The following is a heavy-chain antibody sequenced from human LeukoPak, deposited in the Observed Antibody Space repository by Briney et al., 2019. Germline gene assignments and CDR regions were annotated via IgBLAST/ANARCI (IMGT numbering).Heavy chain of an antibody. CDR2: IYPGDSDT. Sequence: GESLKISCKGSGYSFTSYWIGWVRQMPGKGLEWMGIIYPGDSDTRYSPSFQGQVTISADKSISTAYLQWSSLKASDTAMYYSARAGDYYDSSVASFDPWGQGTLVTVSS. CDR3: ARAGDYYDSSVASFDP. V-gene: IGHV5-51*01. CDR1: GYSFTSYW. J-gene: IGHJ5*02. D-gene: IGHD3-22*01.